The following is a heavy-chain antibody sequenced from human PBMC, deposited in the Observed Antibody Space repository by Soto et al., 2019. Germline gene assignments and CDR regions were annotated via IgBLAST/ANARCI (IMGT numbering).Heavy chain of an antibody. J-gene: IGHJ3*02. Sequence: ASVKVSCKTSGYTFTDYYTHWVRQAPGQGLEWMGWMNPKSGGAYFAQKFQGRVTLTRDTSIGTAYIEVNSLTSDDTAVYFCTRENIENSDGLYDAFDIFGQGTTVTFSS. CDR2: MNPKSGGA. V-gene: IGHV1-2*02. CDR3: TRENIENSDGLYDAFDI. CDR1: GYTFTDYY. D-gene: IGHD5-18*01.